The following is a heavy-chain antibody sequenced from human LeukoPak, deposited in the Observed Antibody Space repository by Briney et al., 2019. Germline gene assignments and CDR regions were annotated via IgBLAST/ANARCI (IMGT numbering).Heavy chain of an antibody. J-gene: IGHJ6*03. CDR3: AKAEVLYCSSTSCYYYYMDV. Sequence: GGSLRLSCAASEFMFSSYGMSWVRQAPGKGLEWVSAIGSSGDRRFYADSVKGRFTISRDNSKNTLYLQMNSLRAEDTAVYYCAKAEVLYCSSTSCYYYYMDVWGKGTTVTVSS. D-gene: IGHD2-2*01. V-gene: IGHV3-23*01. CDR1: EFMFSSYG. CDR2: IGSSGDRR.